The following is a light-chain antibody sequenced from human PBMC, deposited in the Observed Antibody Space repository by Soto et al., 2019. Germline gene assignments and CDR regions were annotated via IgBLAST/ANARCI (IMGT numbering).Light chain of an antibody. Sequence: EIVMTQSPATLSVSPGERATLSCRASQSVSSNLAWYQQKPGQAPRLLIYGAATRATGIPARFSGSRSGTKYTLTISSLQSEDVAVYYCQQYNDSRPITFSQGTRLEI. CDR3: QQYNDSRPIT. J-gene: IGKJ5*01. CDR2: GAA. CDR1: QSVSSN. V-gene: IGKV3-15*01.